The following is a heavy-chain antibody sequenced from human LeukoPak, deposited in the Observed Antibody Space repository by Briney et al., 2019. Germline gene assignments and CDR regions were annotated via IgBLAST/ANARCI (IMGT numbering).Heavy chain of an antibody. CDR3: AREGAAAGSFDY. Sequence: PGESLRLSCAASGFTFNSYAMSWVRQSPGKGLEWVSGISGSGGGSPNYADSVKGRFTISRDNSKNTLYLQMDSLRAEDTAVYYCAREGAAAGSFDYWGQGTLVTVSS. CDR2: ISGSGGGSP. CDR1: GFTFNSYA. V-gene: IGHV3-23*01. D-gene: IGHD6-13*01. J-gene: IGHJ4*02.